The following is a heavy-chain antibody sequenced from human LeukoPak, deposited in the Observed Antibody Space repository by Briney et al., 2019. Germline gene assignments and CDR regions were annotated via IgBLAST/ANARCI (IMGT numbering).Heavy chain of an antibody. CDR1: GFTFSSYW. D-gene: IGHD5-18*01. CDR3: ARDGIQLWTGAFDY. J-gene: IGHJ4*02. V-gene: IGHV3-74*01. CDR2: INSDGSST. Sequence: PGGSLRLSCAVSGFTFSSYWMHWVRQAPGKGLVWVSRINSDGSSTNYADSVKGRFTISRDNAKNTLYLQMNSLRDEDTAVYYCARDGIQLWTGAFDYWGQGTLVTVSS.